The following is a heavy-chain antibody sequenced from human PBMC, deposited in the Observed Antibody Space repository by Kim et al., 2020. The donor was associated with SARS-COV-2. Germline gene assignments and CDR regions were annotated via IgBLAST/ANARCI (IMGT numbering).Heavy chain of an antibody. CDR1: GGSFSGYY. J-gene: IGHJ4*02. CDR3: ARGRGWIQLWSFDY. Sequence: SETLSLTCAVYGGSFSGYYWSWIRQPPGKGLEWIGEINHSGSTNYNPSLKSRVTISVDTSKNQFSLKLSSVTAADTAVYYCARGRGWIQLWSFDYWGQGTLVTVSS. CDR2: INHSGST. V-gene: IGHV4-34*01. D-gene: IGHD5-18*01.